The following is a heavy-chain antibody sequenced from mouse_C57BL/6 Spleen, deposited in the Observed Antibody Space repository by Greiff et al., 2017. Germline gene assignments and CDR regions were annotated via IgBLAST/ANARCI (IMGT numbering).Heavy chain of an antibody. CDR3: ARDGGVVASYYFDY. D-gene: IGHD1-1*01. V-gene: IGHV5-4*01. Sequence: EVKLVESGGGLVKPGGSLKLSCAASGFTFSSYAMSWVRQTPEKRLEWVATISDGGSYTYYPDNVKGRFTISRDNAKNNLYLQMSHLKSEDTAMYYCARDGGVVASYYFDYWGQGTTLTVSS. J-gene: IGHJ2*01. CDR1: GFTFSSYA. CDR2: ISDGGSYT.